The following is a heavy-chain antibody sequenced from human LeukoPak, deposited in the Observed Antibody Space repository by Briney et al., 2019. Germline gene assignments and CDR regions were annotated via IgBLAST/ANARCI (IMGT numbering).Heavy chain of an antibody. CDR3: AKRYCSGGSCYPFDY. J-gene: IGHJ4*02. CDR2: MCGSGGST. V-gene: IGHV3-23*01. CDR1: GFSFTSYA. D-gene: IGHD2-15*01. Sequence: GGSLRLSCAASGFSFTSYAMSGVRQAPGKGLEGVSPMCGSGGSTYYADSVKGRFTISRDNSKNTLYLQMNSLRAEDTAVYYCAKRYCSGGSCYPFDYWGQGTVVIVSS.